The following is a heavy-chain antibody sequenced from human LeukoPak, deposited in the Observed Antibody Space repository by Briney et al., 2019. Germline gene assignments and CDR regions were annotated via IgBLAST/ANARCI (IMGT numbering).Heavy chain of an antibody. J-gene: IGHJ3*02. CDR2: IYPGESDI. V-gene: IGHV5-51*01. CDR3: ARRRDSSGYPDAFDI. Sequence: GESLKISCKGSGYRFTSYWIGWGRQMPGKGMEWMGIIYPGESDIRYSPSFQGQVTISADKSISTAYLQWSSLKASDTAMYYCARRRDSSGYPDAFDIWGQGTMVTVSS. CDR1: GYRFTSYW. D-gene: IGHD3-22*01.